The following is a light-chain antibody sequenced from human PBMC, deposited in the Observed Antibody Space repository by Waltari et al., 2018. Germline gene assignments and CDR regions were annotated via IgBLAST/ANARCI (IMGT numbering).Light chain of an antibody. J-gene: IGKJ4*01. CDR1: QSVLYSSNNKNY. CDR2: WAS. Sequence: DIVMTQSPDSLAVSLGERATINCKSSQSVLYSSNNKNYLAWYQQKPGQPPMLPIYWASTRESGVPDRFSGSGSGTDFTLTISSLQAEDVAVYYCQQYYSTPLTFGGGTKVEIK. CDR3: QQYYSTPLT. V-gene: IGKV4-1*01.